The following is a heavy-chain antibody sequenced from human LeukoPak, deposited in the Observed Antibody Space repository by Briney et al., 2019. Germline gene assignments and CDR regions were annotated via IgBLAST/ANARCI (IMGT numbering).Heavy chain of an antibody. CDR3: ARILSSAWGELGY. J-gene: IGHJ4*02. Sequence: GGSLRLSCAASGFTFSSYSMNWVRQAPGKGLKWVAFIRSDGSNKYYADSVKGRFTISRDNSKNTLYLQMNSMRAEDTAVYYCARILSSAWGELGYWGQGTLVTVSS. V-gene: IGHV3-30*02. CDR1: GFTFSSYS. CDR2: IRSDGSNK. D-gene: IGHD6-19*01.